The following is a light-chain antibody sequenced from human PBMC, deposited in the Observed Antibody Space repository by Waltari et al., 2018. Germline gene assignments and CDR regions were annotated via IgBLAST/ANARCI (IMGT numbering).Light chain of an antibody. CDR2: GAS. Sequence: EIVMTQSPATLSVSPGERATLSCRASQSVSSNLAWYQQKPGQAPRLLIHGASTMATGIPARFSGSGSGTEFTLTISSLQSEDFAVYYCQQYNNWPPWTFGQGTKVEIK. CDR3: QQYNNWPPWT. V-gene: IGKV3-15*01. CDR1: QSVSSN. J-gene: IGKJ1*01.